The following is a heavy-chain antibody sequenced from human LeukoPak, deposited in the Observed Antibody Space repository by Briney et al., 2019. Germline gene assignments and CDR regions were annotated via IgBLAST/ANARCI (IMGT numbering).Heavy chain of an antibody. D-gene: IGHD3-10*01. CDR3: ARDPYYHAFDI. CDR1: GGSISSYY. V-gene: IGHV4-59*01. J-gene: IGHJ3*02. CDR2: IYYSGST. Sequence: PSETLSLTCTVSGGSISSYYWSWIRQPPGKGLEWIGYIYYSGSTNYTPSLKSRVTISVDTSKNQFSLKLSSVTAADTAVYYCARDPYYHAFDIWGQGTMVTVSS.